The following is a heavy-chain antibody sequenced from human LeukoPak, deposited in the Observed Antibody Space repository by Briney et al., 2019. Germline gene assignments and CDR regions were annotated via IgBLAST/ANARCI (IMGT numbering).Heavy chain of an antibody. D-gene: IGHD3-10*01. V-gene: IGHV3-74*01. CDR2: INNDGSGT. Sequence: GGSLRLSCAASGFTFSSYWMHWVRQAPGKGLVWVSVINNDGSGTNYADSVKGRSTISRDNAKNTLYLQMTSLGAEDTAVYYCVRGGFGHAMDVWGQGTTVTVSS. CDR1: GFTFSSYW. CDR3: VRGGFGHAMDV. J-gene: IGHJ6*02.